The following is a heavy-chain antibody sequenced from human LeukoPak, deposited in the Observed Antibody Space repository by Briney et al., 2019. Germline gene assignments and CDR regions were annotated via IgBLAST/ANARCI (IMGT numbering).Heavy chain of an antibody. D-gene: IGHD1-26*01. CDR3: ARDLMGWDLHYFDY. J-gene: IGHJ4*02. CDR1: GFTFSSYW. V-gene: IGHV3-7*01. Sequence: GGSLRLSCAASGFTFSSYWMSWVRQAPGKGLQWVANIKQDGSEKNYVDSVKGRFSISRDNAKNSLYLQMDSLRAEDTAVYYCARDLMGWDLHYFDYWGQGTLVTVSS. CDR2: IKQDGSEK.